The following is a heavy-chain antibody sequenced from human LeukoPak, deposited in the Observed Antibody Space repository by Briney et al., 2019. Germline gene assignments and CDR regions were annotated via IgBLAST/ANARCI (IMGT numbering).Heavy chain of an antibody. CDR2: INPNSGGT. D-gene: IGHD3-16*02. Sequence: ASVKVSCKASGYTFTSYGISWVRQAPGQGLEWMGRINPNSGGTNYAQKFQGRVTMTRDTSISTAYMELSRLRSDDTAVYYCARDRKAFGGVIGLFDYWGQGTLVTVSS. V-gene: IGHV1-2*06. J-gene: IGHJ4*02. CDR3: ARDRKAFGGVIGLFDY. CDR1: GYTFTSYG.